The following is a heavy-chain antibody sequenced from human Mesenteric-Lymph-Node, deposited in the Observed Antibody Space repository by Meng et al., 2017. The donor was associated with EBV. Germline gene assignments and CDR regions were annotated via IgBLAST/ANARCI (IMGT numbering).Heavy chain of an antibody. J-gene: IGHJ5*02. D-gene: IGHD4-17*01. CDR3: ARGLRPGENWFDP. V-gene: IGHV4-39*07. Sequence: LALRESGPGLGKPSETLSLTCSGSGDSTTSNSYAWGWIRQPPGKGLEWIGSMYYSGNTYYNPSLKSRVTIALDTSKNQFSLKLSSVTAADTAVYYCARGLRPGENWFDPWGQGALVTVSS. CDR1: GDSTTSNSYA. CDR2: MYYSGNT.